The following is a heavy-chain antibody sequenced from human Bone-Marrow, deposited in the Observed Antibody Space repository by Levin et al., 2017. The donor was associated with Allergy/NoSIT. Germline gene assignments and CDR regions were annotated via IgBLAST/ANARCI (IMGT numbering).Heavy chain of an antibody. CDR2: VSFDGSHR. Sequence: PGGSLRLSCVVSGFTFSNYDIHWVRQAPGKGLDWVTFVSFDGSHRFYGDSVKGRFTISRDNSKNTVYLEMNNLRADDTAVYYCARDPSSNGFPYFDLWGRGTLVTVSS. J-gene: IGHJ2*01. V-gene: IGHV3-30-3*01. D-gene: IGHD6-19*01. CDR3: ARDPSSNGFPYFDL. CDR1: GFTFSNYD.